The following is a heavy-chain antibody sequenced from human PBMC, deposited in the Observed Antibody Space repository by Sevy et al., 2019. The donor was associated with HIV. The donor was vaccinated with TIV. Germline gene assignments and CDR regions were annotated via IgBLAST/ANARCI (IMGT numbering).Heavy chain of an antibody. D-gene: IGHD3-3*01. CDR3: STPRFGASWASFDI. CDR2: IKSMMDGRAA. CDR1: GFPFKNAW. V-gene: IGHV3-15*07. J-gene: IGHJ3*02. Sequence: GGSLRLSCTVSGFPFKNAWMHWVRQAPGRGLEWVGCIKSMMDGRAAEYSAPVKGISSIERDDSKNTVYIQMNSLKIEDTAVYYCSTPRFGASWASFDIWGQGTMVTVSS.